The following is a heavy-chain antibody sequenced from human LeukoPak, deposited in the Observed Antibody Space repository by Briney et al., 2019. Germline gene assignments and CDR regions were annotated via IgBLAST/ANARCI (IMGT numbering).Heavy chain of an antibody. V-gene: IGHV3-53*01. CDR3: ATHYYDSSGYYYDHAFDI. CDR1: GVTVSNNY. Sequence: PGGSLRLSCAASGVTVSNNYMNWVRQAPGKGLGWVSVIYSGGITYCADSLTGRFTISRDNSKNTLYLQMNNLRAEDTAVYYCATHYYDSSGYYYDHAFDIWGQGTMVTVSS. D-gene: IGHD3-22*01. J-gene: IGHJ3*02. CDR2: IYSGGIT.